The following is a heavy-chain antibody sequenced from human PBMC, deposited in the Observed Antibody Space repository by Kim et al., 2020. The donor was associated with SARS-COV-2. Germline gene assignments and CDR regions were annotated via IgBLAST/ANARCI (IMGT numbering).Heavy chain of an antibody. V-gene: IGHV3-7*01. CDR2: DGSDK. CDR3: ARDLRTTG. J-gene: IGHJ4*02. Sequence: DGSDKYYVDSVKGRFTISRDNAKNSLYLQMNSLRAEDTAVYYCARDLRTTGWGQGTQVTVSS. D-gene: IGHD4-17*01.